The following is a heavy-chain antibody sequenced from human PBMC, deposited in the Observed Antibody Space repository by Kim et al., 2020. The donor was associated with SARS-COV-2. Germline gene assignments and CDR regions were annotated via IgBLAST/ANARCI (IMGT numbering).Heavy chain of an antibody. CDR2: ISSTSRNI. Sequence: GGSLRLSCAASGFTFSIYSIDWVRRAPGKGLEWIIYISSTSRNIYYADSVKGRFTVSRDNAENSVYLQMDSLTDEDTAIYYCAGVGPSGYTVDYGGQGTPVTVFS. V-gene: IGHV3-48*02. CDR1: GFTFSIYS. J-gene: IGHJ4*02. CDR3: AGVGPSGYTVDY. D-gene: IGHD2-2*02.